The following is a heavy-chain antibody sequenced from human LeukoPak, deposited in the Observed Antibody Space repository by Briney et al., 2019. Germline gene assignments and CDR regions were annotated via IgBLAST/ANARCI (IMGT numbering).Heavy chain of an antibody. V-gene: IGHV3-23*01. CDR3: ARGSVDGDYLFS. D-gene: IGHD4-17*01. CDR2: ISGSGGST. J-gene: IGHJ5*02. CDR1: GFTFSSYA. Sequence: GGSLRLSCAASGFTFSSYAMSWVRQAPGKGLEWVSAISGSGGSTYYADSVKGRFTISRDNSKNTLYLQMNSPRAEDTAVYYCARGSVDGDYLFSWGQGTLVTVSS.